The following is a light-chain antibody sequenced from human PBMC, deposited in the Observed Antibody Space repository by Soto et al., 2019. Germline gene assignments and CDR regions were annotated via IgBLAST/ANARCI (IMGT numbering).Light chain of an antibody. J-gene: IGLJ1*01. CDR1: SSDVGSYNL. CDR2: EGS. V-gene: IGLV2-23*01. Sequence: QSALTQPASVSGSPGQPITISCTGTSSDVGSYNLVSWYQQHPGKAPKLMIYEGSKRPSGVSNRFSGSKSGNTASLTISGLQDEDEADYYCCSYAGSRTPYVFGTGTKVT. CDR3: CSYAGSRTPYV.